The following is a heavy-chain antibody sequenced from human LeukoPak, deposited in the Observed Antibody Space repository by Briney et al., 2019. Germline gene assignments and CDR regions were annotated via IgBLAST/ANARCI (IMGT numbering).Heavy chain of an antibody. J-gene: IGHJ4*02. CDR3: AKDRGRYYDSSGYSWGYYFDS. CDR1: GFTFSSYA. V-gene: IGHV3-23*01. CDR2: ISGSGGST. D-gene: IGHD3-22*01. Sequence: GGSLRLSCAASGFTFSSYAMSWVRQAPGKGLEWVSAISGSGGSTYYAHSAKGRFTISRDNSMDTLYLQMSTLRAEDTAVYYCAKDRGRYYDSSGYSWGYYFDSWGQGILVTVST.